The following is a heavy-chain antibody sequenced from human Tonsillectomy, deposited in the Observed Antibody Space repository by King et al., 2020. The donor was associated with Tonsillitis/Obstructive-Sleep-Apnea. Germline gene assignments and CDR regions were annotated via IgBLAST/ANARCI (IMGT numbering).Heavy chain of an antibody. CDR2: IYYSGGP. J-gene: IGHJ5*02. CDR1: GGSVSSSSYY. CDR3: ARSDSSRWFRNNCFDP. Sequence: VQLPESGPGLVKPSETLSLTCTVSGGSVSSSSYYWSWLRQPPGKGLEWIGYIYYSGGPSYNPSLKSRVTISVDTSENQFSLKLTSVTTADTAVYYCARSDSSRWFRNNCFDPWGQGTLVTVSS. D-gene: IGHD6-13*01. V-gene: IGHV4-61*01.